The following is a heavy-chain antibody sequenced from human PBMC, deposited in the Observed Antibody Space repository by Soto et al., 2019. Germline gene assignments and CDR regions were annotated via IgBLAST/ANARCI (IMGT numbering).Heavy chain of an antibody. CDR1: GGSISGYY. CDR2: IYYSGST. Sequence: SETLSLTCTVSGGSISGYYWSWIRQPPGKGLEWIGYIYYSGSTNYDPSLKSRVTLSVDTSKNQFSLKLASLTAADTAVYYCARGSGGLDAFDIWGQGTMVTVSS. CDR3: ARGSGGLDAFDI. J-gene: IGHJ3*02. V-gene: IGHV4-59*01.